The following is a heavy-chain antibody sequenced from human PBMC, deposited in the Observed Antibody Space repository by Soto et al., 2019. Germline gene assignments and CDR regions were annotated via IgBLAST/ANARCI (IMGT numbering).Heavy chain of an antibody. D-gene: IGHD3-10*01. CDR3: AAHPGGGGY. J-gene: IGHJ4*02. V-gene: IGHV3-53*01. CDR2: IYSGGYT. Sequence: EVQLVESGGGLIQPGGSLRLSCAVSGFTVSNNYMSWVRQAPGKGLEGVSVIYSGGYTAYGDSVKGRFTISRDNSKNTPYPQKKRLGPAAPAVFYCAAHPGGGGYWGQGTLVTVSS. CDR1: GFTVSNNY.